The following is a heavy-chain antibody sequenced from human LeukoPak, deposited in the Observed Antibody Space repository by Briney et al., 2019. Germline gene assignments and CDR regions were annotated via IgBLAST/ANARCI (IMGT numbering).Heavy chain of an antibody. V-gene: IGHV4-39*07. Sequence: PSETLSLTCTVSGGSISSSSYYWGWIRQPPGKGLEWIGSIYYSGSTYYNPSLKSRVTISVDTSKNQFSLKLSSVTAADTAVYYCARAPGDTIVDKGDWFDPWGQGTLVTVSS. D-gene: IGHD2-15*01. J-gene: IGHJ5*02. CDR3: ARAPGDTIVDKGDWFDP. CDR1: GGSISSSSYY. CDR2: IYYSGST.